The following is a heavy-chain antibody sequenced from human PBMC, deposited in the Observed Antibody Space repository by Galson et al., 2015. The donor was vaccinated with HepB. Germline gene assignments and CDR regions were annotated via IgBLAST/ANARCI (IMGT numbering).Heavy chain of an antibody. CDR1: GFTLSDYG. V-gene: IGHV3-49*04. CDR3: TRHFTEYYYGSGVIDY. Sequence: SLRLSCAASGFTLSDYGMHWVRQAPGKGLEWVGFIRSKAYGGTTEYAASVKGRFTISRDDSKSIAYLQMNSLKTEDTAVYYCTRHFTEYYYGSGVIDYWGQGTLVTVSS. D-gene: IGHD3-10*01. J-gene: IGHJ4*02. CDR2: IRSKAYGGTT.